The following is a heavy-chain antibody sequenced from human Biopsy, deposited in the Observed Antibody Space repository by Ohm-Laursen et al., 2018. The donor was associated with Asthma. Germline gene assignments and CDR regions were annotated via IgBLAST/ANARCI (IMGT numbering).Heavy chain of an antibody. V-gene: IGHV4-39*02. CDR3: ARAVSSSSYWYFDL. CDR1: GDAMSTSGSY. J-gene: IGHJ2*01. D-gene: IGHD6-6*01. Sequence: GTLSLTCFVSGDAMSTSGSYWGWIRQSPGKGLEWIGSIYYSGRTYYNPSLESRVTISADTSKNHFSLKVTSVTAADTAAYYCARAVSSSSYWYFDLWGRGDLVTVSS. CDR2: IYYSGRT.